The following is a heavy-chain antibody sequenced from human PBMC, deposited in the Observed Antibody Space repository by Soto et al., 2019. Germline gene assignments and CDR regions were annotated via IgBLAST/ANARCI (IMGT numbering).Heavy chain of an antibody. V-gene: IGHV3-73*02. J-gene: IGHJ6*02. CDR3: TRPTYYDFGAGMDYYCGLDV. Sequence: EVQLVESGGGLVQPGGSLKLSCAVSGFTISGSAMHWVRQASGKGLEWVGRIRSKANSYATAYAASVKGRFTISRDDSKNTAYLQMNSLKTEDTAVYYCTRPTYYDFGAGMDYYCGLDVWGQGTTVTVAS. CDR2: IRSKANSYAT. D-gene: IGHD3-3*01. CDR1: GFTISGSA.